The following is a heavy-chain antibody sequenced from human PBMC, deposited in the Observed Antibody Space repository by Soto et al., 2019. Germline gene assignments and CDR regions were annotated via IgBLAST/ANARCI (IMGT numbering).Heavy chain of an antibody. CDR1: GFTFSSYS. J-gene: IGHJ4*02. D-gene: IGHD2-21*02. V-gene: IGHV3-21*01. CDR2: ISSSSSYI. CDR3: AKGATVVTPGWDY. Sequence: LRLSFAASGFTFSSYSMNWVRQAPGKGLEWVSSISSSSSYIYYADSVKGRFTISRDNAKNSLYLQMNSLRAEDTAVYYCAKGATVVTPGWDYWGQGALVTVSS.